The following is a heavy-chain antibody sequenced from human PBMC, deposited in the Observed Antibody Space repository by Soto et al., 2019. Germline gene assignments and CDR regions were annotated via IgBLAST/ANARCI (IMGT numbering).Heavy chain of an antibody. V-gene: IGHV4-31*03. Sequence: QVQLQESGPGLVKPSQTLSLTCTVSGGSISSGAYYWSWIRQHPGKGLEWIGYIYSNGNTSYNPSLKSRLAISIDTPNNQFSLNLSSVTAADTAVYYCARGKGFGAYDYWGQGTLVTVSS. D-gene: IGHD3-10*01. CDR3: ARGKGFGAYDY. CDR2: IYSNGNT. J-gene: IGHJ4*02. CDR1: GGSISSGAYY.